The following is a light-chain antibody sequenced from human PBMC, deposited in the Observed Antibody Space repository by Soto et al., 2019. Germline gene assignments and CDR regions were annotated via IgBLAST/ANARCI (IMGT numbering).Light chain of an antibody. Sequence: QSALTQPASVSGSPGQSITISCTGTSSDVGSYNRVSWYQQHPGKAPKLMIYEGSKRPSGVSNRFSGSKSGNTASLTISGLQAEDEADYYCCSYAGSSTFYVVVGGGTKLTVL. CDR2: EGS. CDR3: CSYAGSSTFYVV. V-gene: IGLV2-23*03. J-gene: IGLJ2*01. CDR1: SSDVGSYNR.